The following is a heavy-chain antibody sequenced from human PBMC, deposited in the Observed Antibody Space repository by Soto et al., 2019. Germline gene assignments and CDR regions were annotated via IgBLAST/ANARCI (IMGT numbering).Heavy chain of an antibody. CDR3: ASEDYGGNFYYFDY. CDR2: ISYDGSNK. CDR1: GFTFSSYA. Sequence: GGSLRLSCAASGFTFSSYAMHWVRQAPGKGLEWVAVISYDGSNKYYADSVKGRFTISRDNSKNTLYLQMNSLRAEDTAVYYCASEDYGGNFYYFDYWGQGTLVTLSS. D-gene: IGHD4-17*01. J-gene: IGHJ4*02. V-gene: IGHV3-30-3*01.